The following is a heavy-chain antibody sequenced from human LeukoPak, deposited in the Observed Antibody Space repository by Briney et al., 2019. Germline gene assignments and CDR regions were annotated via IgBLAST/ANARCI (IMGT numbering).Heavy chain of an antibody. CDR1: GFTFRSFA. J-gene: IGHJ4*02. CDR3: TKDLPDYGDYIGGY. Sequence: GGSLRLSCAASGFTFRSFAMSWVRQAPRKGLEWASTISGSGGSTNYADSVKGRFTFSKDNSKNTLSLQMNSLRVEDTAVYYCTKDLPDYGDYIGGYWGQGTLVTVSS. D-gene: IGHD4-17*01. CDR2: ISGSGGST. V-gene: IGHV3-23*01.